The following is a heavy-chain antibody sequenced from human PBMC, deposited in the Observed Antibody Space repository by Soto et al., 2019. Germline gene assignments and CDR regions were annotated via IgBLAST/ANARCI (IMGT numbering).Heavy chain of an antibody. J-gene: IGHJ4*02. V-gene: IGHV4-59*01. CDR1: GDSISSYY. CDR3: ALRSMAVVPEY. D-gene: IGHD3-22*01. CDR2: LYYGRSA. Sequence: QVQLQESGPGLVKPSETLSLTCAVSGDSISSYYCMWIQQPPGKGLESIGYLYYGRSANYNPSLKSRVTLSVDTSTNQCSLTLSSMIAADTAVYYCALRSMAVVPEYWGQGTLVTVSS.